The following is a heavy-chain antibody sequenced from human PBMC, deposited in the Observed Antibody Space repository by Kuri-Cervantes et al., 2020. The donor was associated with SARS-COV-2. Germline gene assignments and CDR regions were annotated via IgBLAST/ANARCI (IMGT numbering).Heavy chain of an antibody. CDR2: ISAYNGNT. Sequence: SLNVPRNPSGYPLTSYGISWVRQAPGQGLEWMGWISAYNGNTDYAQKLQGRVTMTTDTSTSTAYMELRSLRSDDTAVYYCARDVLRFLEWLDYYYYYGMDVWGQGTTVTVSS. CDR3: ARDVLRFLEWLDYYYYYGMDV. CDR1: GYPLTSYG. J-gene: IGHJ6*02. D-gene: IGHD3-3*01. V-gene: IGHV1-18*04.